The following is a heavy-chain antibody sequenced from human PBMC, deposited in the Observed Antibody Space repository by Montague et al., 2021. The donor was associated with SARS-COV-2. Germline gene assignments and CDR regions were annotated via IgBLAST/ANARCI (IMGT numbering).Heavy chain of an antibody. Sequence: SETLSLTCSVSGDSITNHYWSWIRQPAGKGLELIGRMHFTGKTNFSPFFSSRLTMLADTSKNQFSLKLTSVTAADTAIYFCARDRFDFGAGRKGAIDFWGQGTRVTVSS. D-gene: IGHD3-10*01. V-gene: IGHV4-4*07. J-gene: IGHJ4*02. CDR3: ARDRFDFGAGRKGAIDF. CDR2: MHFTGKT. CDR1: GDSITNHY.